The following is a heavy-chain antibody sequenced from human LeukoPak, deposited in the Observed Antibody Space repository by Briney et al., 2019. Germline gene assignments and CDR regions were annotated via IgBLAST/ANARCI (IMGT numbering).Heavy chain of an antibody. CDR1: GYSISSGYY. CDR3: ARQVVPAAPDLYNWFDP. D-gene: IGHD2-2*01. J-gene: IGHJ5*02. CDR2: IYHSGST. Sequence: SETLSLTCTVSGYSISSGYYWGWIRQPPGKGLEWIGSIYHSGSTYYNPPLKSRVTISVDTSKNQFSLKLSSVTAADTAVYYCARQVVPAAPDLYNWFDPWGQGTLVTVSS. V-gene: IGHV4-38-2*02.